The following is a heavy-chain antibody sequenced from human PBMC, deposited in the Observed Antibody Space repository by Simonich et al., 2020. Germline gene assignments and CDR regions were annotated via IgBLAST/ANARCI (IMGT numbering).Heavy chain of an antibody. CDR1: GYTFTSYA. CDR3: ARGVATIDY. J-gene: IGHJ4*02. V-gene: IGHV7-4-1*02. Sequence: HVQLVQSGSELKKPGASVKVSCKASGYTFTSYAMNWVRQAPGQGFEWMGCNNTNTGNPPYAQCFTGRFVFSLDTSVSTAYLQSSSLKAEDTAVYYCARGVATIDYWGQGTLVTVSS. CDR2: NNTNTGNP. D-gene: IGHD5-12*01.